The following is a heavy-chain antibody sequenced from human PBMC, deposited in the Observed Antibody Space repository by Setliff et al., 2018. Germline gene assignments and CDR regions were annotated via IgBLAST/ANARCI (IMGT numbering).Heavy chain of an antibody. D-gene: IGHD3-9*01. CDR2: INTNTGNR. V-gene: IGHV7-4-1*02. Sequence: ASVKVSCKASGYTFTSYAMNWVRQAPGQGLEWMGWINTNTGNRTYAQGFTGRFVFSLDTSVSTAYLPISSLKSEHTAVYYCAKDYYEILTGYYIVAFEIWGQGTMVTVSS. J-gene: IGHJ3*02. CDR3: AKDYYEILTGYYIVAFEI. CDR1: GYTFTSYA.